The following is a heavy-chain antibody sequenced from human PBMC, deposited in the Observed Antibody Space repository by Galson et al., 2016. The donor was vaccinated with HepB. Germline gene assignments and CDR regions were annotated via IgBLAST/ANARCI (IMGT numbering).Heavy chain of an antibody. CDR3: ARRHTRTSFDRLNDALDI. V-gene: IGHV3-30-3*01. CDR1: GFTFSSYV. D-gene: IGHD3-9*01. Sequence: SLRLSCAASGFTFSSYVMHWVRQAPGKGLEWVAVISYDGSDKYYADSVKGRFTISRDNPRNTLYLQMDSLKADDTAVYYCARRHTRTSFDRLNDALDIWGQGTMVTVSS. CDR2: ISYDGSDK. J-gene: IGHJ3*02.